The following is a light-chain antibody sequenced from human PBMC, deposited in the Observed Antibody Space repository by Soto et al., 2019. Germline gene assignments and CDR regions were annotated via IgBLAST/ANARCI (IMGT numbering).Light chain of an antibody. V-gene: IGKV3-20*01. Sequence: EIVLTQSPGTLSLSPGERATLSCRVSQAVTSDTLGWYQKKPGQAPRLLIYATSKRAAGIPDRFSGSGSVTDFTLTISRLEFELFAVYYCLLHIFVQGTMLEIK. CDR1: QAVTSDT. CDR2: ATS. J-gene: IGKJ2*01. CDR3: LLHI.